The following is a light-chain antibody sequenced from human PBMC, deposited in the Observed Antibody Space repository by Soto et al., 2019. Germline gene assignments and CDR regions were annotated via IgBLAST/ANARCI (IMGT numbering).Light chain of an antibody. CDR2: AAS. CDR3: QQYDDLPIT. Sequence: EIQMTQSPSSLSASVGDRVTITCRASQSISSYLNWYQQKPGKAAKILIYAASSLQSGVPSRFSGSGSGTDFTLTISSLQPEDIATYFCQQYDDLPITFGQGTRLEI. J-gene: IGKJ5*01. V-gene: IGKV1-39*01. CDR1: QSISSY.